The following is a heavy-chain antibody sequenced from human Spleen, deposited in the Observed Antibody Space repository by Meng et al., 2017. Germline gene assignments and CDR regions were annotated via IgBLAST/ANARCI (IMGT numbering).Heavy chain of an antibody. CDR1: GESLSGDY. CDR3: TRGKKYYYDSTGYFAY. V-gene: IGHV4-34*01. D-gene: IGHD3-22*01. J-gene: IGHJ4*02. CDR2: INHGGST. Sequence: HVPPQLLGACFGHPSEPPFLPCAVYGESLSGDYWSWTRQPPGKGLEWIGEINHGGSTNYNPSLKSRVTISVDTSKNHFSLNLTSVTAADTAVYYCTRGKKYYYDSTGYFAYWGQGTLVTVSS.